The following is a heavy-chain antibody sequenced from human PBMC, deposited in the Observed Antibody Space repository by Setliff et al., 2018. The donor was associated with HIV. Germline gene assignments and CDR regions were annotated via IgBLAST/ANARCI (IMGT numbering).Heavy chain of an antibody. CDR2: INNDSGTI. V-gene: IGHV3-48*01. D-gene: IGHD3-3*01. J-gene: IGHJ5*02. CDR3: ARREAEWPFNWFDP. Sequence: PGGSLRLSCAASGFTFSTYGLNWVRQAPGKGLEWISYINNDSGTIYYADSVRGRFTISRDNSKNTLYLQMNSLRAEDTAVYYCARREAEWPFNWFDPWGQGTLVTVS. CDR1: GFTFSTYG.